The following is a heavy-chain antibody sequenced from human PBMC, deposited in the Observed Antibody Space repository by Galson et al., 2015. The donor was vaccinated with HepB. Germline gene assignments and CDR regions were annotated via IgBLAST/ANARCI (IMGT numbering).Heavy chain of an antibody. CDR2: ISSSSSTTI. CDR1: GFSFDTYP. V-gene: IGHV3-48*04. J-gene: IGHJ3*02. CDR3: ARGSSTGTYPDI. D-gene: IGHD1/OR15-1a*01. Sequence: SLRLSCAASGFSFDTYPMNWVRQAPGKGLEWVSHISSSSSTTIYYADSVKGRFTISRDNAKNTLFLEMNSLRAEDRAVYHCARGSSTGTYPDIWGQRTMVTVAS.